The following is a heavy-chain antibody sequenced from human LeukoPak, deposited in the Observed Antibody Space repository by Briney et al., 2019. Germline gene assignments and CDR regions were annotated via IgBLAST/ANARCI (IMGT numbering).Heavy chain of an antibody. J-gene: IGHJ4*02. CDR3: ARDFPPHGYSGSSR. Sequence: GGSLRLSCAASGFTVSSNYMSWVRQAPEKGLEWVSVIYSGGSTYYADSVKGRFTISRDNSKNTLYLQMNSLRAEDTAVYYCARDFPPHGYSGSSRWGQGTLVTVSS. CDR1: GFTVSSNY. CDR2: IYSGGST. V-gene: IGHV3-53*01. D-gene: IGHD1-26*01.